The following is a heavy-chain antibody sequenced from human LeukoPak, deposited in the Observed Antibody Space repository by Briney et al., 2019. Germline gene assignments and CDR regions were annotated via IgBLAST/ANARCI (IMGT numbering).Heavy chain of an antibody. CDR1: GFTFDDYA. D-gene: IGHD6-19*01. CDR3: AKDMGIAVAGTVDY. V-gene: IGHV3-9*03. Sequence: GGSLRLSCAASGFTFDDYAMHWVRQAPGKGLERVSGISWNSGSIGYADSVKGRFTISRDNAKNSLYLQMNSLRAEDMALYYCAKDMGIAVAGTVDYWGQGTLVTVSS. CDR2: ISWNSGSI. J-gene: IGHJ4*02.